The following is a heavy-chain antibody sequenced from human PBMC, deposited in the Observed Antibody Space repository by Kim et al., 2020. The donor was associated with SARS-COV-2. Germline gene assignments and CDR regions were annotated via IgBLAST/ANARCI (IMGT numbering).Heavy chain of an antibody. D-gene: IGHD5-18*01. J-gene: IGHJ3*01. CDR3: ATGATAAEGFDL. V-gene: IGHV1-24*01. Sequence: YTETRKGRLTITEDISAETVYMELKSLRSEDTAVYYCATGATAAEGFDLWGQGTRVTVSS.